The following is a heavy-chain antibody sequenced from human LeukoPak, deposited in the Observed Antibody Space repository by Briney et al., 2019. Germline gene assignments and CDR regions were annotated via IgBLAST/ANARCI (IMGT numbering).Heavy chain of an antibody. CDR3: AKDQASMGVSWFDP. J-gene: IGHJ5*02. Sequence: GGPLRLSCAASGFTFSLYCIHGVRQAPGKGLEWVAVISYDGSNKYYADSVKGRFTISRDYYKNTLYLQMNSLRAEDTAVYYCAKDQASMGVSWFDPWGQGTLVTVSS. D-gene: IGHD3-16*01. CDR2: ISYDGSNK. CDR1: GFTFSLYC. V-gene: IGHV3-30*18.